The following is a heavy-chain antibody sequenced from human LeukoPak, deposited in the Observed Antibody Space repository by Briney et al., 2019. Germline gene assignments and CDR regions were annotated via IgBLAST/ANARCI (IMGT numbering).Heavy chain of an antibody. J-gene: IGHJ5*02. Sequence: GGSLRLSCAASGFTFTRFWLNWVRQSPGKGLEWVANINPDGTKTTYVDSVEGRFAISRDNAKNSVFLLMTSLRAEDTAMYYCATAPASVDSSWGQGTLVAVSS. CDR1: GFTFTRFW. D-gene: IGHD3-3*01. V-gene: IGHV3-7*01. CDR3: ATAPASVDSS. CDR2: INPDGTKT.